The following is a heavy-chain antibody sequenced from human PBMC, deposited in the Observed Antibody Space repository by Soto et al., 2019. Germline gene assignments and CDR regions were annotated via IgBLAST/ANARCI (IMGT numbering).Heavy chain of an antibody. CDR2: ISYDGSNK. CDR1: GFTFSSYG. CDR3: AKEQLAYCGGDCYPHPIPYYYYYYGMDV. J-gene: IGHJ6*02. D-gene: IGHD2-21*02. Sequence: QVQLVESGGGVVQPGRSLRLSCAASGFTFSSYGMHWVRQAPGKGLEWVAVISYDGSNKYYADSVKGRFTISRDNSKNTLYLQMNSLRAEDTAVYYCAKEQLAYCGGDCYPHPIPYYYYYYGMDVWGQGTTVTVSS. V-gene: IGHV3-30*18.